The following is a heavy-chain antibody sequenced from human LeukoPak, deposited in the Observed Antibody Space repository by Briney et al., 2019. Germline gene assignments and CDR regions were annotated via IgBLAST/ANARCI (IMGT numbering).Heavy chain of an antibody. CDR1: GGSISSGGYY. D-gene: IGHD1-26*01. CDR3: ARWVIGGLFDY. Sequence: SETLSLTCTVSGGSISSGGYYWSWIRQPPGKGLEWIGYIYYSGSTYYNPSLKSRVTISVDTSKNQFSLKLSSVTAADTAVYYYARWVIGGLFDYWGQGTLVTVSS. J-gene: IGHJ4*02. CDR2: IYYSGST. V-gene: IGHV4-30-4*08.